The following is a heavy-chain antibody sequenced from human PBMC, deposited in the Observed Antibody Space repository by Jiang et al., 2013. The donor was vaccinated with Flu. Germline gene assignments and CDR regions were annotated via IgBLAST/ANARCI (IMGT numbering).Heavy chain of an antibody. J-gene: IGHJ3*01. CDR1: GDSISGYY. CDR3: ARTYGSPAGDFDV. V-gene: IGHV4-4*09. Sequence: LTCTVPGDSISGYYWSWIRQPPGKGLEWIGYIYPGGNTNYNPSLRSRVTISVDKSKKYFSLKLTSVTAADTAVYYCARTYGSPAGDFDVWGQGTMVFVSS. CDR2: IYPGGNT. D-gene: IGHD3-16*01.